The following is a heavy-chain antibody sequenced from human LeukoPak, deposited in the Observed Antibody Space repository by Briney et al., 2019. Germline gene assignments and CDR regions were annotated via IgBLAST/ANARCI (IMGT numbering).Heavy chain of an antibody. Sequence: PGRSQRLSCAASGFTFSSYGMHWVRQAPGKGLEWVAVIWYDGSNKYYADSVKGRFTISRDNSKNTLYLQMNSLRAEDTAVYYCARSIAAAGTPPCYWGQGTLVTVSS. CDR3: ARSIAAAGTPPCY. CDR1: GFTFSSYG. V-gene: IGHV3-33*01. J-gene: IGHJ4*02. D-gene: IGHD6-13*01. CDR2: IWYDGSNK.